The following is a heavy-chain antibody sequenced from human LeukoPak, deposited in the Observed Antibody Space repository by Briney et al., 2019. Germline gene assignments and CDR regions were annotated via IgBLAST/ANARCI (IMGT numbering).Heavy chain of an antibody. D-gene: IGHD6-19*01. CDR3: ARGGHNSGWIFDY. J-gene: IGHJ4*02. CDR1: GYTFTNYD. CDR2: MNPNSGNT. V-gene: IGHV1-8*01. Sequence: ASVKVSCKASGYTFTNYDINWVRQATGQGLEWMGWMNPNSGNTGYAQKFQGRVTMTRNTSISTAYMELSSLRSEDAAVYYCARGGHNSGWIFDYWGQGTLVTVSS.